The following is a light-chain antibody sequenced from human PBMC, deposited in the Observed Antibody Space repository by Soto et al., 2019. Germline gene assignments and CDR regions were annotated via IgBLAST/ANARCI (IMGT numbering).Light chain of an antibody. J-gene: IGLJ1*01. Sequence: QSVLTQPPSVSAAPGQKVTISCSGSSSNIGNNYVSWYQQLPGTAPKLLIYENNMRPSGIADRFSGSKSGTSATLDITGLQTGDETDYYCGTWDSSLGYVFGTGTKLTVL. CDR1: SSNIGNNY. CDR3: GTWDSSLGYV. V-gene: IGLV1-51*02. CDR2: ENN.